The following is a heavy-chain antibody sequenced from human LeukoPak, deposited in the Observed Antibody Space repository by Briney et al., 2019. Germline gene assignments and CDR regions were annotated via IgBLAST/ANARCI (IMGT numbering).Heavy chain of an antibody. J-gene: IGHJ4*02. Sequence: GGSLRLSCAASGFTFSSYAMSWVRQAPGKGLEWVSAISGSGGSTYYADSVKGRFTISRDNSKNTLYLQMNSLRAKDTAVYYCASTGGGVLRYFDWLLFPFDYWGQGTLVTVSS. CDR3: ASTGGGVLRYFDWLLFPFDY. CDR1: GFTFSSYA. D-gene: IGHD3-9*01. CDR2: ISGSGGST. V-gene: IGHV3-23*01.